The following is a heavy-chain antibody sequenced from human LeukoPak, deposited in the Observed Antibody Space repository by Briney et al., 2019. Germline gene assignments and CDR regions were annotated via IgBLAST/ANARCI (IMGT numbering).Heavy chain of an antibody. CDR1: GFTFSSYA. V-gene: IGHV3-30-3*01. D-gene: IGHD2-2*01. Sequence: GRSLRLSCAASGFTFSSYAMHWVRQAPGKGLEWVAVISYDGSNKYYADSVKGRFTISRDNSKNTLYLQMNSLRAEDTAVYYCARDPLPAAIEYFQHWDQGTLVTVSS. CDR2: ISYDGSNK. J-gene: IGHJ1*01. CDR3: ARDPLPAAIEYFQH.